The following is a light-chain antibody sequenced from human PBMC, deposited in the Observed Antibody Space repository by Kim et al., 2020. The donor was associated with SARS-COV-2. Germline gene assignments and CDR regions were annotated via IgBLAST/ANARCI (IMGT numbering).Light chain of an antibody. Sequence: AATRDRAPTTCRARQANCSEIALPEKNRGKAPKPRIYAASTSQSGAPSRFSGSGAGTDFTLLIRCLHWEDFATYFCQQYYSYPRRFGQGTPGDIK. CDR1: QANCSE. CDR2: AAS. CDR3: QQYYSYPRR. V-gene: IGKV1-8*01. J-gene: IGKJ1*01.